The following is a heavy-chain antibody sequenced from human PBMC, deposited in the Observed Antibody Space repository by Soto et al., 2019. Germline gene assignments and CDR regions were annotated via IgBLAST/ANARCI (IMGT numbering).Heavy chain of an antibody. CDR2: IYYSGST. J-gene: IGHJ4*02. CDR3: ARAPGRYYGDYPFDY. D-gene: IGHD4-17*01. CDR1: GGSISSGGYY. Sequence: SETLSLTCTVSGGSISSGGYYWSWIRQHPGKGLEWIGYIYYSGSTYYNPSLKSRVTISVDTSKNQFSLKLSSVTAADTAVYYCARAPGRYYGDYPFDYWGQGTLVTVSS. V-gene: IGHV4-31*03.